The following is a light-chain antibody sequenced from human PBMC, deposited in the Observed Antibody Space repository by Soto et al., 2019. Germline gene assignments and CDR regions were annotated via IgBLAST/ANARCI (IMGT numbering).Light chain of an antibody. V-gene: IGLV2-23*01. J-gene: IGLJ1*01. CDR2: EGH. Sequence: QSALAQPASVSGSPGQSITISCTGASGYVGTYSLVSWYQQHPGKAPKVVIYEGHKRPSGVPDRFSGSTSVNTASLTISGIQTDDEADYYCCLYVGATTYVFGTGTKLTVL. CDR3: CLYVGATTYV. CDR1: SGYVGTYSL.